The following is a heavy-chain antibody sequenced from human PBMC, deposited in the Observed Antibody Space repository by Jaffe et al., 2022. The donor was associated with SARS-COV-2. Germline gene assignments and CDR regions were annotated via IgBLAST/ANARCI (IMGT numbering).Heavy chain of an antibody. D-gene: IGHD3-3*01. CDR2: INSDGSST. Sequence: EVQLVESGGGLVQPGGSLRLSCAASGFTFSSYWMHWVRQAPGKGLVWVSRINSDGSSTSYADSVKGRFTISRDNAKNTLYLQMNSLRAEDTAVYYCARVDYDFWDYGMDVWGQGTTVTVSS. V-gene: IGHV3-74*01. CDR3: ARVDYDFWDYGMDV. J-gene: IGHJ6*02. CDR1: GFTFSSYW.